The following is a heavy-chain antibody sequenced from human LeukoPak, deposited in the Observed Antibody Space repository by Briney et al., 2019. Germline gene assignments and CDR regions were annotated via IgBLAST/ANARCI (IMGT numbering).Heavy chain of an antibody. D-gene: IGHD3-9*01. CDR3: ARDREYYDILTGYKVSHYFDY. V-gene: IGHV3-48*03. CDR1: GFTFSSYE. J-gene: IGHJ4*02. CDR2: ISSSGSTI. Sequence: GGSLRLSCAASGFTFSSYEMNWVRQAPGKGLEWVSYISSSGSTIYYADSVKGRFTISRDNAKNSLYLQMNSLRAEDTAVYYCARDREYYDILTGYKVSHYFDYWGQGTLVTVSS.